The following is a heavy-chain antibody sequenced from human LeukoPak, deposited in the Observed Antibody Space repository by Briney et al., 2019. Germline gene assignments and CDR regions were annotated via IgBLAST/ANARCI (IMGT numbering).Heavy chain of an antibody. CDR3: AKDDSRGSGSSGWFDP. CDR2: ISGSGGST. CDR1: GFTFSSYA. J-gene: IGHJ5*02. Sequence: SGGSLRLSCAPSGFTFSSYAMSWVRQAPGKGLEWVSDISGSGGSTYYADSVKGRFTISRDNSKNTLYLQMNSLRAEDTAIYYCAKDDSRGSGSSGWFDPWGQGTLVTVSS. V-gene: IGHV3-23*01. D-gene: IGHD3-10*01.